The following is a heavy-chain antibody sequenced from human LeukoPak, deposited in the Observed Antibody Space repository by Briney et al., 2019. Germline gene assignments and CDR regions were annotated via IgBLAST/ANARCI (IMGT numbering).Heavy chain of an antibody. CDR1: GGSISSGGYY. D-gene: IGHD3-10*01. CDR2: IYYSGST. Sequence: SETLSLTCTFSGGSISSGGYYWSWIRQHPGKGLEWIGYIYYSGSTYYNPSLKSRVTISVDTSKNQYSLKLSSVTAADTAVYYCARGVRPYFDYGGQGTLVTVS. J-gene: IGHJ4*02. CDR3: ARGVRPYFDY. V-gene: IGHV4-31*03.